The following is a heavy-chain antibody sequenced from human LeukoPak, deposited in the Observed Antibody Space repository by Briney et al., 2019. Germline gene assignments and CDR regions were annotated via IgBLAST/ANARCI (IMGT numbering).Heavy chain of an antibody. Sequence: GASLRLSCAASGFTFSSYGMTWVRQAPGKGLEWVSHITGSGASTYYADSVKDRFTISRDNSNNSLYLQMNSLRADDTAVYYCARPHYDILTGYMYYFDYWGQGTLVTVSS. CDR2: ITGSGAST. D-gene: IGHD3-9*01. V-gene: IGHV3-23*01. CDR1: GFTFSSYG. CDR3: ARPHYDILTGYMYYFDY. J-gene: IGHJ4*02.